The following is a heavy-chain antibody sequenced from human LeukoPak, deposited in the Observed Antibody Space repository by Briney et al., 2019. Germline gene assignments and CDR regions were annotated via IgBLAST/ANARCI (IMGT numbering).Heavy chain of an antibody. CDR2: IIPIFGTA. CDR1: GGTFSSYA. Sequence: SVKVSCKASGGTFSSYAISWVRQAPGQGLEWMGGIIPIFGTANYAQKFQGRVTITADKSTSTAYMELSSLRSEDTAVYYCARRNSYGYPCDYWGQGTLVTVSS. D-gene: IGHD5-18*01. J-gene: IGHJ4*02. V-gene: IGHV1-69*06. CDR3: ARRNSYGYPCDY.